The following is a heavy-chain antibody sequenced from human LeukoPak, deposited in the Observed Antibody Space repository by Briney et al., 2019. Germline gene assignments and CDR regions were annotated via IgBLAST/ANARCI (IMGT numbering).Heavy chain of an antibody. CDR2: IVSDGSGT. J-gene: IGHJ4*02. Sequence: PGGSLRLSCAASGFTFSRYWMHWVRQAPGKGLVWVSGIVSDGSGTRYADSVRGRCTISRDNGKNTLYLQMNSLRAEDTAVYYCARDRGYTQDYWGQGTLVTVSS. CDR1: GFTFSRYW. CDR3: ARDRGYTQDY. D-gene: IGHD5-12*01. V-gene: IGHV3-74*01.